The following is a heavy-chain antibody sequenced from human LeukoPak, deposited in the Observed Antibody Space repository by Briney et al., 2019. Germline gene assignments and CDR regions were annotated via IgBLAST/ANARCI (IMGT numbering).Heavy chain of an antibody. J-gene: IGHJ4*02. CDR1: GASISSDY. CDR3: SRLLPSRPDFYFDY. CDR2: IYSSGTT. D-gene: IGHD6-6*01. Sequence: SETLSLTCTVSGASISSDYWSWIRQPPGRRPEWVGYIYSSGTTKYNPSLQSRVTISIDTSKNQFSLKLTSMTAADTAVYFCSRLLPSRPDFYFDYWGQGTLGTVSS. V-gene: IGHV4-4*09.